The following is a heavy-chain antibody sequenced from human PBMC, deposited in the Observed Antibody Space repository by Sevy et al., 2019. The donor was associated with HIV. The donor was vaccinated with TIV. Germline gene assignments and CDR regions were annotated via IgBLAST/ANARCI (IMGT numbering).Heavy chain of an antibody. D-gene: IGHD6-13*01. CDR1: GYTFITYG. Sequence: ASVKVSCKASGYTFITYGITWVRQAPGQGLEWMGWISGYNVHTKYARELQGRVTITTDTSTSTAYLELRSLTSDDTAVYYCARTGYSTLDRVAAAVSSLDFWGQGTMVTVSS. CDR2: ISGYNVHT. J-gene: IGHJ4*02. V-gene: IGHV1-18*01. CDR3: ARTGYSTLDRVAAAVSSLDF.